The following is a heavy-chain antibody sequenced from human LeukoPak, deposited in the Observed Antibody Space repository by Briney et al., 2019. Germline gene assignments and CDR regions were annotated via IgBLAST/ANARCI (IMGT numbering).Heavy chain of an antibody. CDR2: INHSGST. Sequence: PSETLSLTCAVYGGSFSGYYWSWIRQPPGKGLEWIGEINHSGSTNYNPSLKSRVTISVDTSKNQFSLKLSSVTAADTAVYYCARRRLKYCSSTSCYHPFDYWGQGTLVTVSS. CDR1: GGSFSGYY. V-gene: IGHV4-34*01. D-gene: IGHD2-2*01. CDR3: ARRRLKYCSSTSCYHPFDY. J-gene: IGHJ4*02.